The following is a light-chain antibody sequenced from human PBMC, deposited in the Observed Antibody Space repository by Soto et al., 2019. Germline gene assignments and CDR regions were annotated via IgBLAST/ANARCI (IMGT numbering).Light chain of an antibody. CDR3: AAWDDSLNGRYV. CDR2: SNN. Sequence: QSVLTHPPSASGTPGQRVTISCSGDRSNIGSNSVYWYQQLPGTAPKLLICSNNQRPSGVPDRFSGSKSGTSASLAISGLQSEDEADYYCAAWDDSLNGRYVFGTGTRSPS. V-gene: IGLV1-44*01. J-gene: IGLJ1*01. CDR1: RSNIGSNS.